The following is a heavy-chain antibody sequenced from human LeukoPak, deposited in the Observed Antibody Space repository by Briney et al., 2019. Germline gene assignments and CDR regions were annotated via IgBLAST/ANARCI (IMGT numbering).Heavy chain of an antibody. J-gene: IGHJ4*02. CDR1: GFTFSTYE. CDR2: ISSNGSTI. CDR3: ARGGTYYNSSVWFSCDY. Sequence: GGSLRLSCAASGFTFSTYEMNWVRQAPGKGLEWVSYISSNGSTIYYADSVKGRFTISRDNAKNSLYLQMNSLRAEDTAVYYCARGGTYYNSSVWFSCDYWGQGTLVTVSS. V-gene: IGHV3-48*03. D-gene: IGHD3-22*01.